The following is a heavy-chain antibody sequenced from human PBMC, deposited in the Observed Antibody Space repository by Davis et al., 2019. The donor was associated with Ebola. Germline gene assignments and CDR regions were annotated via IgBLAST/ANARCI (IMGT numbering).Heavy chain of an antibody. J-gene: IGHJ6*02. V-gene: IGHV3-21*01. CDR1: GFTFSSYS. Sequence: GESLKISCAASGFTFSSYSMNWVRQAPGKGLEWVSSISSTSSYIYYADSVKGRFTISRDNAKNSLYLQMNSLRAEDTAVYYCARDYSYYGSGKWGYYYGMDVWGQGTTVTVSS. CDR2: ISSTSSYI. CDR3: ARDYSYYGSGKWGYYYGMDV. D-gene: IGHD3-10*01.